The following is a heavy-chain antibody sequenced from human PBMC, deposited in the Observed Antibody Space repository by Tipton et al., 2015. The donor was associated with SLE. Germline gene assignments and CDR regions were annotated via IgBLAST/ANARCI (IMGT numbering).Heavy chain of an antibody. Sequence: TLSLTCTVSGGSINSGSYYWSWIRQSAEKGLEWIGRIYISGDTHYNPSLKSRVSISLDTSKNQFSLKLSSVTAADTAVYYCARDYGPGNWFDPWGQGTLVTVSS. CDR2: IYISGDT. V-gene: IGHV4-61*02. CDR1: GGSINSGSYY. D-gene: IGHD4-17*01. J-gene: IGHJ5*02. CDR3: ARDYGPGNWFDP.